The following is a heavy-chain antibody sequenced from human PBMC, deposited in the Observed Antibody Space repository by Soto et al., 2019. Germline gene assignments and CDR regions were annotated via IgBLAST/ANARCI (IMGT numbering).Heavy chain of an antibody. CDR3: AADKVPTDPYNWVDP. CDR1: GYTFTSYA. Sequence: GASVKVSCKASGYTFTSYAMHWVRQAPGQRLEWMGWINAGNSDTTYSQKFQGRVTITSDTSASTVYMELTSLRSEDTALYYCAADKVPTDPYNWVDPWGQGTLVTVSS. V-gene: IGHV1-3*01. CDR2: INAGNSDT. D-gene: IGHD2-2*01. J-gene: IGHJ5*02.